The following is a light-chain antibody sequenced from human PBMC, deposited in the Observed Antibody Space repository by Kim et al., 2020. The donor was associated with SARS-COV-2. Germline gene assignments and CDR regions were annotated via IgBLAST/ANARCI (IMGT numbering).Light chain of an antibody. Sequence: QSGLTQPPSVSGAPGQSVTISCTGTSSNIGAGYLVHWYQQFPGAAPKLLIYGNTHRPSGVPDRFSGSKSGTSASLAITGLRAEDEADFYCQSYDSSLNGYVFGTGTKVTVL. J-gene: IGLJ1*01. CDR2: GNT. CDR1: SSNIGAGYL. CDR3: QSYDSSLNGYV. V-gene: IGLV1-40*01.